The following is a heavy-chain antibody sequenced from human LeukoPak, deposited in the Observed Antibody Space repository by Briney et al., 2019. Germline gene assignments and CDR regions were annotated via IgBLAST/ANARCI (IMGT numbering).Heavy chain of an antibody. CDR1: GFTFSRYG. CDR2: IRYDGSNK. J-gene: IGHJ4*02. Sequence: GGSLRLSXAASGFTFSRYGMHWLRQAPGKGLEWVAFIRYDGSNKYYTDSVKGRFTISRDNSKNTLYLQMYSLRVEDTAVYYCARDGLAVTTFEYFFDYWGQGTLVTVS. D-gene: IGHD4-11*01. CDR3: ARDGLAVTTFEYFFDY. V-gene: IGHV3-30*02.